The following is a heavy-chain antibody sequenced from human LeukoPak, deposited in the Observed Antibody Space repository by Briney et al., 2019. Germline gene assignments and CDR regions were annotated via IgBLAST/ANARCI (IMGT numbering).Heavy chain of an antibody. CDR2: IYYSGST. J-gene: IGHJ6*02. CDR1: GGSVSSGSYY. Sequence: PSETLSLTCTVSGGSVSSGSYYWGWIRHLPGKGLEWIGYIYYSGSTNYDPSLKSRVTISVDTSKNQFSLKLGSVTAADTAVYYCARESFIGMDVGGQGTTVTVSS. V-gene: IGHV4-61*01. CDR3: ARESFIGMDV.